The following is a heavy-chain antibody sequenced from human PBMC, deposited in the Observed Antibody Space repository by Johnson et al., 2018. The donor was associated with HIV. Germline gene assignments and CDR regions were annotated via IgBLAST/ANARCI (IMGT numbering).Heavy chain of an antibody. CDR3: ARVPSGTPSSI. Sequence: QVQLVESGGGLVKPGGSLRLSCVVSGFTFRDYYMSWIRQAPGKGLEWVSYISSSGTNIYYADSVKGRFTISRDNVKNSLYLQMNSLRAEDTAVYYCARVPSGTPSSIWGQGTKVTVS. CDR1: GFTFRDYY. V-gene: IGHV3-11*04. J-gene: IGHJ3*02. D-gene: IGHD1-1*01. CDR2: ISSSGTNI.